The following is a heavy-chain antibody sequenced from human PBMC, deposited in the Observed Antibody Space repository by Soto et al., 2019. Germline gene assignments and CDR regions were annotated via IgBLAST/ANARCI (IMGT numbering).Heavy chain of an antibody. V-gene: IGHV1-69*12. CDR3: ARYRYGYSYFDY. CDR1: GGTFSSYA. J-gene: IGHJ4*02. D-gene: IGHD5-18*01. CDR2: IIPIFGTA. Sequence: QVQLVQSGAEVKRPGSSVKVSCKASGGTFSSYAISWVRQAPGQGLEWMGGIIPIFGTANYAQKFQGRVTITADEYTSTAYMELSSLRSEDTAVYYCARYRYGYSYFDYWGQGTLVTVSS.